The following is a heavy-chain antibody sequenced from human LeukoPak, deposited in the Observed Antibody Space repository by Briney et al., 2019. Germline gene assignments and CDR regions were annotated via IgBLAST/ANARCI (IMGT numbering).Heavy chain of an antibody. CDR3: AKLGAYYDILTGHFDY. J-gene: IGHJ4*02. Sequence: GGSLRLSCAASGFTFSSYAMSWVRQAPGKGLEWVSAISGSGGSTYYADSVKGRFTISRDNSKNTLYLQMNSLRAEDTAVYYCAKLGAYYDILTGHFDYWGQGTLVTVSS. CDR1: GFTFSSYA. V-gene: IGHV3-23*01. D-gene: IGHD3-9*01. CDR2: ISGSGGST.